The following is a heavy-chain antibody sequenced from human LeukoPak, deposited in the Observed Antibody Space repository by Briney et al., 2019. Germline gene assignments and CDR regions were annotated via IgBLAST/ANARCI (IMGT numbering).Heavy chain of an antibody. Sequence: SETLSLTCTVSGGSISSYYWSWTRQPAGKGLEWIGRIYTSGSTNYNPSLKSRVTMSVDTSKNQFSLKLSSVTAADTAVYYCARDNIAVAEYYFDYWGQGTLVTVSS. CDR2: IYTSGST. V-gene: IGHV4-4*07. J-gene: IGHJ4*02. CDR1: GGSISSYY. D-gene: IGHD6-19*01. CDR3: ARDNIAVAEYYFDY.